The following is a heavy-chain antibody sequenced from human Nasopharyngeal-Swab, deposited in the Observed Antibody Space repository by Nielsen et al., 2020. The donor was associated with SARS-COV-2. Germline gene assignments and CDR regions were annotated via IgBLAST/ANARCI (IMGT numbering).Heavy chain of an antibody. Sequence: SETLSLTCTVSGGSISSSSYYWDWIRQPPGKGLEWIGSIYYSGSTYYNPSLKSRVTISVDTSKNQFSLKLSSVTAADTAVYYCARVDSSGYYYVWYYGMDVWGQGTTVTVSS. D-gene: IGHD3-22*01. CDR3: ARVDSSGYYYVWYYGMDV. CDR1: GGSISSSSYY. J-gene: IGHJ6*02. V-gene: IGHV4-39*07. CDR2: IYYSGST.